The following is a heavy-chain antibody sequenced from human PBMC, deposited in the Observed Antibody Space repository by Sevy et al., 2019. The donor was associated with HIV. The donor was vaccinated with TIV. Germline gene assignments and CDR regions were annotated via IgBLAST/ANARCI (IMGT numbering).Heavy chain of an antibody. J-gene: IGHJ5*02. Sequence: GGSLRLSCAASGFTFSSYGMHWVRQAPGKGLEWVAVIWYDGSNKYYADSVKGRFTISRDNSKNTLYLKMNSLRAEDTAVYYCARERSGAAAGTNWFDPWGQGTLVTVSS. CDR1: GFTFSSYG. V-gene: IGHV3-33*01. D-gene: IGHD6-13*01. CDR2: IWYDGSNK. CDR3: ARERSGAAAGTNWFDP.